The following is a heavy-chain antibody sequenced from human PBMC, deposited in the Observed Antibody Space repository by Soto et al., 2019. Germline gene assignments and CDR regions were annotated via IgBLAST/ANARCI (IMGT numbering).Heavy chain of an antibody. D-gene: IGHD3-22*01. CDR2: INHSGSI. CDR3: ARGNGMILAVQGDAPDKYYLDS. CDR1: FGSFSCYY. Sequence: SETPSLTCAVYFGSFSCYYWICILQPPGKGLECIGEINHSGSINYNPSLKSRVTISVDTSKNQFSLKLRSLTAADTAIYYCARGNGMILAVQGDAPDKYYLDSWSQGTLVNVSS. J-gene: IGHJ4*02. V-gene: IGHV4-34*01.